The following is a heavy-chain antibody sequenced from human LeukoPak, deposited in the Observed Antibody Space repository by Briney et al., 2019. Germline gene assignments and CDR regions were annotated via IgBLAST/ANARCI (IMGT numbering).Heavy chain of an antibody. Sequence: GGSLRLSCAASGFTFSSYWMSWVRQAPGKGLEWVANIKQDGSEKYYVDSVKGRFTISRDNAKNSLYLQMNSLRAEDTAVYYCALQGAQWLAYWYFDLWGRGTLVTVS. V-gene: IGHV3-7*01. CDR2: IKQDGSEK. J-gene: IGHJ2*01. D-gene: IGHD6-19*01. CDR3: ALQGAQWLAYWYFDL. CDR1: GFTFSSYW.